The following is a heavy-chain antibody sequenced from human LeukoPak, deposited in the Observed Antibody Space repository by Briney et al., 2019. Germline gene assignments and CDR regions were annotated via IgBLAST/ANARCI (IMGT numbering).Heavy chain of an antibody. D-gene: IGHD3-22*01. V-gene: IGHV3-30*02. CDR1: GFTFSSYA. J-gene: IGHJ3*02. CDR3: AKKWSGDYDSSDIIDAFDI. Sequence: GGSLRLSCAASGFTFSSYAMHWVRQAPGKGLEWVAFIRYDGSNKYYADSVKGRFTISRDNSRNTLFLQMNSLRAEDTAVFYCAKKWSGDYDSSDIIDAFDIWGQGTMVTVSS. CDR2: IRYDGSNK.